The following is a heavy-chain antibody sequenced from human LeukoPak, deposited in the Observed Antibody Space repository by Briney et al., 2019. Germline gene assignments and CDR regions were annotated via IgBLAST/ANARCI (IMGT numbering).Heavy chain of an antibody. CDR3: ARPLRVTMIRGAAFRASSDFDP. CDR2: INPNSGGT. D-gene: IGHD3-10*01. J-gene: IGHJ5*02. V-gene: IGHV1-2*02. Sequence: ASVKVSCKASGYTFTGYYMHWVRQAPGQGLEWMGWINPNSGGTNYAQRFQDRVTMTRDTSISTAYMEVSRLRYDDTAVYYCARPLRVTMIRGAAFRASSDFDPWGQGTLVTVSS. CDR1: GYTFTGYY.